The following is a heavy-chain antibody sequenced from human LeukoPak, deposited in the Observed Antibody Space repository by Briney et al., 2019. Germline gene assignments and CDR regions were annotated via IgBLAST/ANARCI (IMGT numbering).Heavy chain of an antibody. Sequence: PSETLSLTCTVSGGSISSSSYFWDWIRQPPGKGLEWIGSIYYSGSTYYNPSLRSRVTISVDTSKNQFSLKLSSVTAADTAVYYCARRSSGYCLFDYWGQGTLVTVSS. D-gene: IGHD3-22*01. CDR2: IYYSGST. CDR3: ARRSSGYCLFDY. J-gene: IGHJ4*02. V-gene: IGHV4-39*01. CDR1: GGSISSSSYF.